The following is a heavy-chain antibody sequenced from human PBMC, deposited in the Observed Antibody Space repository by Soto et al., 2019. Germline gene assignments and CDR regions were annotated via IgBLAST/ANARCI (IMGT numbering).Heavy chain of an antibody. CDR1: GYTFTSYG. V-gene: IGHV1-18*01. CDR3: ARSIVVVTALDY. J-gene: IGHJ4*02. CDR2: ISAYNGNT. D-gene: IGHD2-21*02. Sequence: ASVKVSCKDSGYTFTSYGIRWVRQAPGQGLEWMGWISAYNGNTNYAQKLQGRVTMTTDTSTSTAYMELRSLRSEDTAVYYCARSIVVVTALDYWGQGTLVTVSS.